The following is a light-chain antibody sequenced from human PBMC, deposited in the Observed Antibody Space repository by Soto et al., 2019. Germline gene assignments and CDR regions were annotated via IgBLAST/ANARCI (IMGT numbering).Light chain of an antibody. V-gene: IGLV2-23*02. CDR2: EVS. J-gene: IGLJ1*01. Sequence: QSVLTQPASVSGSPGQSITISCTGTSSDVGSYNFVSWYQQHSGKAPKLMIYEVSKRPSGVSNGFSGSKSGNTASLTISGLQAEDEADYYCCSYAGSYTYVFETGTKVTVL. CDR3: CSYAGSYTYV. CDR1: SSDVGSYNF.